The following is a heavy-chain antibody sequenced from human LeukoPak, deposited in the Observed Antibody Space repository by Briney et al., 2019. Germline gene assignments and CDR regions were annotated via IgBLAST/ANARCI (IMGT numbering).Heavy chain of an antibody. Sequence: GASVKLSCKASGYTFTSYAMHWVRQAPGQRLGWMGWINAGNGNTKYSQEFQGRVTITTDTSASTAYMELSSLRSEDMAVYYCAREIREDYDSSLDAFDIWGQGTMVTVSS. CDR1: GYTFTSYA. CDR3: AREIREDYDSSLDAFDI. D-gene: IGHD3-22*01. CDR2: INAGNGNT. J-gene: IGHJ3*02. V-gene: IGHV1-3*03.